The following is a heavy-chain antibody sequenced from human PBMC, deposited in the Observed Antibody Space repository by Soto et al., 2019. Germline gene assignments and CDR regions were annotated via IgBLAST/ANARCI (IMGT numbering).Heavy chain of an antibody. V-gene: IGHV4-39*01. CDR3: ARQQLADYYYYGMDV. CDR1: GGSISSSSYY. Sequence: SETLSLTCTVSGGSISSSSYYWGWIRQPPGKGLEWIGSIYYSGSTYYNPSLKSRVTISVDTSKNQFSLRLSSVTAADTAVYYCARQQLADYYYYGMDVWGQGTTVTVSS. D-gene: IGHD6-13*01. J-gene: IGHJ6*02. CDR2: IYYSGST.